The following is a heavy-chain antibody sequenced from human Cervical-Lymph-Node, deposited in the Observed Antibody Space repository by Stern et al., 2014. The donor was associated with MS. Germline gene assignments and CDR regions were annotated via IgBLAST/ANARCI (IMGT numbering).Heavy chain of an antibody. CDR2: IGSTGTIV. Sequence: VQLVESGGDLVKPGGSLRLSCAASGFTFSDYHMSWIRQAPGKGLEWVSYIGSTGTIVYYADSVKGRFTISRDNAKNSLYLQMNSLRAEDTAVYYCVKTRTAWGQGTLVTVSS. J-gene: IGHJ5*02. CDR3: VKTRTA. V-gene: IGHV3-11*01. CDR1: GFTFSDYH.